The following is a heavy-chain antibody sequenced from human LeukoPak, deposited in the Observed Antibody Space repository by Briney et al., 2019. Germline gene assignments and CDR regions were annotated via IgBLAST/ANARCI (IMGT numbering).Heavy chain of an antibody. D-gene: IGHD2-2*01. CDR1: GGSFSGYY. J-gene: IGHJ6*03. Sequence: SETLSLTCAVYGGSFSGYYWSWIRQPPGKGLEWIGEINHSGSTNYNPSLKSRVTISVDASKNQFSLKLSSVTAADTAVYYCARGYCSSTSCPTHYHYMDVWGKGTTVTVSS. V-gene: IGHV4-34*01. CDR3: ARGYCSSTSCPTHYHYMDV. CDR2: INHSGST.